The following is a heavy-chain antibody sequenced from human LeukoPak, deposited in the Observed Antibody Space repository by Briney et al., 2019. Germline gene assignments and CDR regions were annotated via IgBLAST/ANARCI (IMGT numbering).Heavy chain of an antibody. CDR3: ARGSGSYYLGSSAFDI. D-gene: IGHD1-26*01. CDR1: GFTFNNYA. Sequence: PGGSLRLSCAASGFTFNNYAMKWVGQAPGKGLEWVAVISDDGSNTYCADSVKGRFTISRDNSNNTLYLQMNSLRAEDTAVYYCARGSGSYYLGSSAFDIWGQGTMVTVSS. V-gene: IGHV3-30*04. CDR2: ISDDGSNT. J-gene: IGHJ3*02.